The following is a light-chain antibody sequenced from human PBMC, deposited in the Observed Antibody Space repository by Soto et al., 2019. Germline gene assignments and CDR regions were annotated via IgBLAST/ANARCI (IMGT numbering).Light chain of an antibody. Sequence: EIVMTQSPATLSVSPGERATLSCRASQNVRSNLAWYQQKPGQAPRLLIYGASTRATGIPARFSGRGSGTEFTVTISSLQSEDFAVYYCQQYGSSPRTFGQGTKVDIK. J-gene: IGKJ1*01. CDR3: QQYGSSPRT. CDR1: QNVRSN. V-gene: IGKV3-15*01. CDR2: GAS.